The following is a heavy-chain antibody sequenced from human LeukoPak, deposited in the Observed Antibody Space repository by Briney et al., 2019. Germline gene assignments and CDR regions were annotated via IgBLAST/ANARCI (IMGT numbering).Heavy chain of an antibody. V-gene: IGHV1-69*04. Sequence: SVKVSCKASGGTFSSYTISWVRQAPGQGLEWMGRIIPILGIANYAQKFQGRVTITADKSTSTAYMELSSLRSEDTAVYYCARDGELGIVDYWGQGTLVTVSS. CDR2: IIPILGIA. D-gene: IGHD7-27*01. CDR3: ARDGELGIVDY. CDR1: GGTFSSYT. J-gene: IGHJ4*02.